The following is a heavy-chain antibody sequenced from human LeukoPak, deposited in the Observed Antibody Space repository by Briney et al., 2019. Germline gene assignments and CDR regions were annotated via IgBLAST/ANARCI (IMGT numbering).Heavy chain of an antibody. V-gene: IGHV3-23*01. J-gene: IGHJ4*02. CDR2: ISGSGGST. CDR3: VKFIGLSAGGQWGAFDS. Sequence: GGSLRLSCAASGFSFSSYAMSWVRQAPGKGLEWVSAISGSGGSTYYADSVKGRFTISRDNSKNTLYLQMNSLRAEDTAVHYCVKFIGLSAGGQWGAFDSWGQGTLVTVSS. D-gene: IGHD6-13*01. CDR1: GFSFSSYA.